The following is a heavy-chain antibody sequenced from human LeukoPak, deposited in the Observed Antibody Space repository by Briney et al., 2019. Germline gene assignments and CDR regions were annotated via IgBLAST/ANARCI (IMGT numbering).Heavy chain of an antibody. CDR3: AKDGGSGWGNYYYYYMDV. J-gene: IGHJ6*03. D-gene: IGHD6-19*01. CDR1: GFTFSSYG. V-gene: IGHV3-23*01. Sequence: GGSLRLSCAASGFTFSSYGMSWVRQAPGKGLEWVSAISGSGGSTYYADSVKGRFTISRDNSKNTLYLQMNSLRAEDTAVYYCAKDGGSGWGNYYYYYMDVWGKGTTVTVSS. CDR2: ISGSGGST.